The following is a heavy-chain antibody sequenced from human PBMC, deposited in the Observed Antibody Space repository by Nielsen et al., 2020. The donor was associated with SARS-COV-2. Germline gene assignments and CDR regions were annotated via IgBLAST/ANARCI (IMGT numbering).Heavy chain of an antibody. V-gene: IGHV3-48*03. Sequence: GGSMRLSCAASGFTFSSYEMNWVRQAPGKGLEWVSYISSSGSTIYYADSVKGRFTISRDNAKNSLYLQMNSLRAEDTAVYYCARVDPYYYDSSGYYRVLDYWGQGTLVTVSS. D-gene: IGHD3-22*01. CDR2: ISSSGSTI. CDR1: GFTFSSYE. J-gene: IGHJ4*02. CDR3: ARVDPYYYDSSGYYRVLDY.